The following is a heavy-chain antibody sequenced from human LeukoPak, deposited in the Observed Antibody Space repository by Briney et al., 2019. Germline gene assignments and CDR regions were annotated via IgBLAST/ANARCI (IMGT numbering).Heavy chain of an antibody. CDR2: IRYDGSNT. V-gene: IGHV3-30*02. Sequence: PGGSLRLSCAASGFTFSSYGMHWVRQAPGKGLEWVAFIRYDGSNTYYADSVKGRFTISRDNSKNTLYVQMNSLRGEDTAVYYCVKDLGYSSGLADYWGQGTLVTVSS. CDR3: VKDLGYSSGLADY. CDR1: GFTFSSYG. D-gene: IGHD6-19*01. J-gene: IGHJ4*02.